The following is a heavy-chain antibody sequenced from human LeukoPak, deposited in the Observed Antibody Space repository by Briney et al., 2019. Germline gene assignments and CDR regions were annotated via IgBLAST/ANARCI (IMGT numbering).Heavy chain of an antibody. CDR3: GRDSPLYSGYVGNWFDP. D-gene: IGHD5-12*01. CDR2: LYSSGST. V-gene: IGHV4-61*02. J-gene: IGHJ5*02. Sequence: PSETLSLTCTVSGGSINSAIYDWSWIRLPAGRGLEWIGRLYSSGSTVYNPSLRSRLSMSLDASKKKFSLRLTSVTAADTAVYYCGRDSPLYSGYVGNWFDPWGQGTLVPSPQ. CDR1: GGSINSAIYD.